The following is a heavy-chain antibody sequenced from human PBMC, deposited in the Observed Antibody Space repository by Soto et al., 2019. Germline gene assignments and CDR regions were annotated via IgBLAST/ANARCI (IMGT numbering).Heavy chain of an antibody. V-gene: IGHV3-23*01. D-gene: IGHD3-10*01. Sequence: GGSLRLSCAASGFTFSSYAMSWVRQAPGKGLEWVSAISGSGGSTYYADSVKGRFTISRDNSKNTPYLQMNSLRAEDTAVYYCAKSVLVRGVRPFDYWGQGTLVTVSS. CDR3: AKSVLVRGVRPFDY. J-gene: IGHJ4*02. CDR1: GFTFSSYA. CDR2: ISGSGGST.